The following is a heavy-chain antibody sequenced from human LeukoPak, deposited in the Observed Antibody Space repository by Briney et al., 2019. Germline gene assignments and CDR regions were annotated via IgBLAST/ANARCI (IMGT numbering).Heavy chain of an antibody. CDR2: ISPNSGGT. D-gene: IGHD3-16*01. V-gene: IGHV1-2*02. CDR3: ARGHGVKGSDY. CDR1: GYTFIGYY. Sequence: ASVKVSCKASGYTFIGYYMHWVRQAPGQGLEWMGWISPNSGGTNYAQKFQGRVTMTRDTSISTVYMELSRLRSDDTAVYYCARGHGVKGSDYWGQGTLVTVSS. J-gene: IGHJ4*02.